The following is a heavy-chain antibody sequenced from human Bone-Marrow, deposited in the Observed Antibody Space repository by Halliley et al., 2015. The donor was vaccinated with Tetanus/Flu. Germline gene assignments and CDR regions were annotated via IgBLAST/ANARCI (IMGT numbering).Heavy chain of an antibody. V-gene: IGHV3-64D*06. D-gene: IGHD1-26*01. CDR3: VTPSGSYDAFDI. Sequence: EYVSAISSDGDSTYYADSVKGRFTISRDNSKNTLYLQMSSLRAEDTAVYYCVTPSGSYDAFDIWGQGTMVTVS. J-gene: IGHJ3*02. CDR2: ISSDGDST.